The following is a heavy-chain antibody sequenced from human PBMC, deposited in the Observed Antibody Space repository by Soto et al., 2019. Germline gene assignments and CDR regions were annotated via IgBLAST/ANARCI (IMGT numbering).Heavy chain of an antibody. CDR2: ITWNSGST. CDR3: ARDGGVAGAGDAFDL. J-gene: IGHJ3*01. CDR1: GFRFDDFG. D-gene: IGHD6-19*01. V-gene: IGHV3-20*04. Sequence: EVELVESGGGVVRPGGSLRLSCAASGFRFDDFGMSWVRQAPGKGLEWVSGITWNSGSTGYADSVKGRFRISRDNAKNSLYLQMDSLRAEDTAFYYCARDGGVAGAGDAFDLWGQGTMVTV.